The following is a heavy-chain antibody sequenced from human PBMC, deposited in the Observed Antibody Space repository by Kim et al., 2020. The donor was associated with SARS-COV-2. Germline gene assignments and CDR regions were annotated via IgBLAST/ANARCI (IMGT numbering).Heavy chain of an antibody. CDR3: AKRFSGTYGMDV. D-gene: IGHD1-26*01. J-gene: IGHJ6*02. CDR2: I. Sequence: IGYADSVKGRFTVSRDNAKNSLYLQMNSLRPEDTALYYCAKRFSGTYGMDVWGQGTPVTVSS. V-gene: IGHV3-9*01.